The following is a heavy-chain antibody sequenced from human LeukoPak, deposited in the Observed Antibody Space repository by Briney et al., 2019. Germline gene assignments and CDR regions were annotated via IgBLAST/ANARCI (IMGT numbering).Heavy chain of an antibody. D-gene: IGHD3-22*01. CDR2: ISAYNGNA. J-gene: IGHJ4*02. Sequence: GASVKVSCKASGYSFTSYGISWVRQAPGQGLEWMGWISAYNGNANYAQKLQGRVTMTTDTSTSTAYMELRSLRSDDTAVYYCARDRRTPYYYDSSGILDYWGQGTLVTVSS. V-gene: IGHV1-18*01. CDR3: ARDRRTPYYYDSSGILDY. CDR1: GYSFTSYG.